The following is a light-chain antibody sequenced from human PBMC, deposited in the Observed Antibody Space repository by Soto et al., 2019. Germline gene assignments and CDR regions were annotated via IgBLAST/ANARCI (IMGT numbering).Light chain of an antibody. Sequence: QSALTQPRSVSGSPGQSVTISCTGTSSNVGGYNYVSWYQQHPGKAPKVMIYDVTKRPSGVPDRFSGSKSGNTASLTVSGLQAEDEAEYYCFSYAGYNVVFGGGTKVTVL. V-gene: IGLV2-11*01. CDR1: SSNVGGYNY. CDR3: FSYAGYNVV. J-gene: IGLJ2*01. CDR2: DVT.